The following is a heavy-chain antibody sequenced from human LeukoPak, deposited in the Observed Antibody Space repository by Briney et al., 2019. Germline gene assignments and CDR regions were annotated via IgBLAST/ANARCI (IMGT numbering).Heavy chain of an antibody. V-gene: IGHV4-39*01. CDR1: GGSISSLTYY. CDR3: ARLGGYHDPPDY. D-gene: IGHD3-16*02. Sequence: SETLSLTCTVSGGSISSLTYYWAWIRQPPGQELEWIKTIHHSGSTYDNPSLKSRFTMSVDTSKNQFFLNLSSVTAADTAVYYCARLGGYHDPPDYWGQGTLVTVSS. J-gene: IGHJ4*02. CDR2: IHHSGST.